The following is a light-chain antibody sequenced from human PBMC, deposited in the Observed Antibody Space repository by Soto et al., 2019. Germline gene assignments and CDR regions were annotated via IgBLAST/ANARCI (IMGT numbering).Light chain of an antibody. V-gene: IGKV1-9*01. J-gene: IGKJ4*01. CDR3: QQLRMYPST. CDR1: QDIAIY. Sequence: IQLTQSPSSLSASVGDRVTITCRASQDIAIYLAWYQQKPGEAPKLLIYAASTLYGGVPSRFSGSGSGTDFALTLTSLQAEDFATYYCQQLRMYPSTFGGGTQVEIK. CDR2: AAS.